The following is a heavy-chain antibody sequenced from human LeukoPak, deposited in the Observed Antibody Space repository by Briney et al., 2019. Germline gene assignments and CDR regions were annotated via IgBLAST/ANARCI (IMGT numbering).Heavy chain of an antibody. D-gene: IGHD1-14*01. Sequence: SETLSLTCTVSGGSINTYYWSWIRQPPGKGLEWIGYIYNSGSINYNPSLKSRVTISVDTSKNQFSLKLSSVTAADTAVYYCASQTPGSTEEFDLWGRGTLVTVSS. CDR3: ASQTPGSTEEFDL. CDR1: GGSINTYY. CDR2: IYNSGSI. J-gene: IGHJ2*01. V-gene: IGHV4-59*01.